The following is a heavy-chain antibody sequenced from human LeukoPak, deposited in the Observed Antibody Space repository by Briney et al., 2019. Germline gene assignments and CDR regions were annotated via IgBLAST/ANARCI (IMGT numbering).Heavy chain of an antibody. D-gene: IGHD3-10*02. CDR3: AELGITMIGGV. Sequence: PGGSLRLSCAASGFTSSSYAMSWVRQAPGKGLEWVSYISSSGSTIYYADSVKGRFTISRDNAKNSLYLQMNSLRAEDTAVYYCAELGITMIGGVWGKGTTVTISS. CDR1: GFTSSSYA. J-gene: IGHJ6*04. CDR2: ISSSGSTI. V-gene: IGHV3-48*03.